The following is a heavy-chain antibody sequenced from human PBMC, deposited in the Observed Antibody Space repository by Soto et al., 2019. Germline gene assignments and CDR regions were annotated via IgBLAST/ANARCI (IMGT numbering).Heavy chain of an antibody. Sequence: SETLSLTCTVSGGSLSSGGYYWSWIRQHPGKGLEWIGYIYYSGSTYYNPSLKSRVTISVDTSKNQFSLKLSSVTAADTAVYYCARGDYYDSSGYYYADAFDIWGQGTMVTVSS. D-gene: IGHD3-22*01. CDR1: GGSLSSGGYY. CDR2: IYYSGST. J-gene: IGHJ3*02. V-gene: IGHV4-31*03. CDR3: ARGDYYDSSGYYYADAFDI.